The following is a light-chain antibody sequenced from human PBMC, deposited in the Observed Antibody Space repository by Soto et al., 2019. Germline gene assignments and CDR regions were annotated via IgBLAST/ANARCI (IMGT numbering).Light chain of an antibody. V-gene: IGKV3-15*01. CDR3: QQYNNWPLT. J-gene: IGKJ4*01. CDR2: GAS. CDR1: ESVSDSQ. Sequence: EIVLTQSPGTLSLSPGERATLSCRTSESVSDSQLAWYQQKPGQAPRLLIYGASTGATGIPARFSGSGSGTEFTLTISSLQSEDFAVYYCQQYNNWPLTFGGGTKVDIK.